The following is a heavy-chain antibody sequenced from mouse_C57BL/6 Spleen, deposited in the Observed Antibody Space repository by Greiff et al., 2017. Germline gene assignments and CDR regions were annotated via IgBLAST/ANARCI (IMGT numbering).Heavy chain of an antibody. V-gene: IGHV1-64*01. Sequence: VQLQQPGAELVKPGASVKLSCKASGYTFTSYWMHWVKQRPGQGLEWIGMIHPNSGSTNYNEKFKSKATLTVDQSSSTAYMQLSSLTSEDSAVYYCARRPFYWYFDVWGTGTTVTVSS. CDR1: GYTFTSYW. CDR2: IHPNSGST. CDR3: ARRPFYWYFDV. J-gene: IGHJ1*03.